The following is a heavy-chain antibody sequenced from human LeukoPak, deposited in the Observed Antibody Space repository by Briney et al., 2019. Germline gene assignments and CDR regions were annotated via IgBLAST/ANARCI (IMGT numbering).Heavy chain of an antibody. Sequence: SETLSLTCAVYGGSFSGYYWSWIRQPPGKGLEWIGSIYYSGSTYYNPSLKSRVTISVDTSKNQFSLKLSSVTAADTAVYYCARQSDYVWGSYRPTTYYFDYWGQGTLVTVSS. J-gene: IGHJ4*02. CDR1: GGSFSGYY. D-gene: IGHD3-16*02. V-gene: IGHV4-34*01. CDR2: IYYSGST. CDR3: ARQSDYVWGSYRPTTYYFDY.